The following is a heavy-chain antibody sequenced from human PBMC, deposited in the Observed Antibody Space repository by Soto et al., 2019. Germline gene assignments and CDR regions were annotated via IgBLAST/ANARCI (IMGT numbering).Heavy chain of an antibody. J-gene: IGHJ6*02. CDR1: GGSISSYY. D-gene: IGHD2-2*01. V-gene: IGHV4-59*01. CDR3: ARDLVVVVPAAMRGGYYYYGMDV. CDR2: IYYSGST. Sequence: PSETLSLTCTVSGGSISSYYWSWIRQPPGKGLEWIGYIYYSGSTNYNPSLKSRVTISVDTSKNQFSLKLSSVTAADTAVYYCARDLVVVVPAAMRGGYYYYGMDVWGQGTTVTVSS.